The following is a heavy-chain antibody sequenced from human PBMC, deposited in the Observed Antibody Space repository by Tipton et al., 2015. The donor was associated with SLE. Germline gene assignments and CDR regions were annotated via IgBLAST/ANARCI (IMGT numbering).Heavy chain of an antibody. D-gene: IGHD1-1*01. Sequence: LRLSYAVYGESFNGYFWTWIRQPPGKGLEWIAEIIHSGVTNYNPSLRSRVTISVDMSKNKVSLKLSSVTAADTAVYYCARVAPTEVFDYWGQGTLVTVSS. J-gene: IGHJ4*02. CDR3: ARVAPTEVFDY. V-gene: IGHV4-34*12. CDR1: GESFNGYF. CDR2: IIHSGVT.